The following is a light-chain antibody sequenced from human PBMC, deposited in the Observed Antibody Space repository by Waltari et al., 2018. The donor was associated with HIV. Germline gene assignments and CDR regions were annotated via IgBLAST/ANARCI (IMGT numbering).Light chain of an antibody. CDR2: GDD. Sequence: HSVPTQPASLSPAPGPRATISCSGHAPTTGTTTERGHQIFPGTAPKLFIFGDDQRPSGVPDRFSGSKSGTSASLTISGLQSEDEATYFCAAWDDSLNGQVVFGGGTLLTVL. CDR1: APTTGTTT. J-gene: IGLJ2*01. V-gene: IGLV1-44*01. CDR3: AAWDDSLNGQVV.